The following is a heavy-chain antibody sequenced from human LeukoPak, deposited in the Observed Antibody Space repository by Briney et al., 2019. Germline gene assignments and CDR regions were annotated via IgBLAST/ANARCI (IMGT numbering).Heavy chain of an antibody. CDR1: GYTFINHY. Sequence: ASVKVSCKASGYTFINHYLHWVRQAPGKGLEWMGGFDPEDGATIYAQKFQGRVTMTEDTSTDTAYMELSSLRSEDTAVYYCATVVLYSGYYFDYWGQGTLVTVSS. D-gene: IGHD5-12*01. V-gene: IGHV1-24*01. CDR3: ATVVLYSGYYFDY. CDR2: FDPEDGAT. J-gene: IGHJ4*02.